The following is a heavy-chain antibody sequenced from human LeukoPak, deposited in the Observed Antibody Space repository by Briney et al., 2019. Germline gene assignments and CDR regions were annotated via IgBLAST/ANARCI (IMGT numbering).Heavy chain of an antibody. CDR2: IYYSGST. D-gene: IGHD2-15*01. CDR1: GGSISSSNYY. CDR3: ARHGALCTGGSCTWFDP. Sequence: SETLSLTCTVSGGSISSSNYYWGWIRQPPGKGLEWIGTIYYSGSTYYNPSLKSRVTISVDTSKNHFSLKVRSVTATDTAMYYCARHGALCTGGSCTWFDPWGQGTLVTVSS. J-gene: IGHJ5*02. V-gene: IGHV4-39*01.